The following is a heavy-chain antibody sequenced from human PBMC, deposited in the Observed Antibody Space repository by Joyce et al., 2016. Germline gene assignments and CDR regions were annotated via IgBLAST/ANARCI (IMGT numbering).Heavy chain of an antibody. Sequence: EARLVQSGGGFFQPGESLRLSCEASGFAFGNYWMYWVRQVPGKAPEWFSSLNRDGKTTEYADSVEGRFTISRDNDKNTLYLDMNSLRVDDTAVFFCARGPYCAAYCQTHGPFYFDRWGQGTQVTVST. CDR3: ARGPYCAAYCQTHGPFYFDR. CDR2: LNRDGKTT. V-gene: IGHV3-74*03. J-gene: IGHJ4*02. D-gene: IGHD2-21*01. CDR1: GFAFGNYW.